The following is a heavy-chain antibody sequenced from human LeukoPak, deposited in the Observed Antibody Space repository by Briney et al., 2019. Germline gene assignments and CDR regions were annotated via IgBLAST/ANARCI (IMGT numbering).Heavy chain of an antibody. CDR1: GFTFNTYA. CDR2: ISGSAAST. CDR3: ARSARIAANV. V-gene: IGHV3-23*01. D-gene: IGHD6-13*01. J-gene: IGHJ4*02. Sequence: GGSLRLSCAASGFTFNTYAMTWVCQAPGKGLEWVSSISGSAASTYYADSVKGRFTISRDSSKNTLYLQMNSLRAGDTAIYYCARSARIAANVWGQGTLVTVSS.